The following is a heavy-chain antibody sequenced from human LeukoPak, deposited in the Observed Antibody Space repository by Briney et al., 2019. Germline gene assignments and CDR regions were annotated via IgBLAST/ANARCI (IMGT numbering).Heavy chain of an antibody. V-gene: IGHV4-30-4*08. CDR1: GGSISSGDYY. Sequence: PSETLSLTCTVSGGSISSGDYYWSWIRQPPGKGLEWIGYIYYSGSTYYNPSLKSRVTISVDTSKNQFSLKLSSVTAADTAVYYCARLNSFFWSGYALDYWGQGTLVTVSS. CDR2: IYYSGST. CDR3: ARLNSFFWSGYALDY. D-gene: IGHD3-3*01. J-gene: IGHJ4*02.